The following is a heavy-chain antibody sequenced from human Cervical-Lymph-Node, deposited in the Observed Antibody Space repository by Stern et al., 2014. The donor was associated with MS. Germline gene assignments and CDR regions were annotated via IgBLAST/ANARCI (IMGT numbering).Heavy chain of an antibody. D-gene: IGHD3-10*02. V-gene: IGHV4-59*07. CDR2: VHYRGST. Sequence: VQLVESGPGLVKPSDTLSIFCTVTGDSISSYFLGWIRQPPGKGLEWIVNVHYRGSTNYNPSLKRRVAISFDTSKTQFSLSLTSVTAADAAVYFCTRVFGGFADYWGQGTLVTVSS. CDR1: GDSISSYF. J-gene: IGHJ4*02. CDR3: TRVFGGFADY.